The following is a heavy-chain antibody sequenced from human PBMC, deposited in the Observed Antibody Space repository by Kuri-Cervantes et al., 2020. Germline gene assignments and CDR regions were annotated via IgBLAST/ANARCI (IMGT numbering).Heavy chain of an antibody. D-gene: IGHD3-22*01. J-gene: IGHJ4*02. Sequence: ETLSLTCAASGFTFSSYAMSWVRQAPGKGLEWVSTIYNGGSTYYADSVKGRFTISRDNSKSTLYLQMNILRTEDTAVYYCARVVAYYYDSRGSKYYFDYWGQGTRVTVSS. CDR2: IYNGGST. CDR3: ARVVAYYYDSRGSKYYFDY. CDR1: GFTFSSYA. V-gene: IGHV3-66*02.